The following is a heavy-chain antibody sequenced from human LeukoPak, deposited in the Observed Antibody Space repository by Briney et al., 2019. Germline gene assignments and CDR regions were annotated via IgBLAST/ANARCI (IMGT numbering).Heavy chain of an antibody. D-gene: IGHD5-12*01. CDR1: GGSFSGYY. CDR2: INHSGST. V-gene: IGHV4-34*01. CDR3: ARCIVATVIDY. J-gene: IGHJ4*02. Sequence: SGTLSLTCAVYGGSFSGYYWSWIRQPPGKGLEWIGEINHSGSTNYNPSLKSRVTISVDTSKNQFSLKLSSVTAADTAVYYCARCIVATVIDYWGQGTLVTVSS.